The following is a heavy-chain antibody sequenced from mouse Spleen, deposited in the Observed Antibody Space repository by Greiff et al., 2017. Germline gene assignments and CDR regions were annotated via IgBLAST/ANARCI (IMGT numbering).Heavy chain of an antibody. D-gene: IGHD1-1*01. CDR2: IWSGGST. CDR1: GFSLTSYG. Sequence: VQLQQSGPGLVQPSQSLSITCTVSGFSLTSYGVHWVRQSPGKGLEWLGVIWSGGSTDYNAAFISRLSISKDNSKSQVFFKMNSLQANDTAIYYCARNFITTVVDAMDYWGQGTSVTVSS. J-gene: IGHJ4*01. V-gene: IGHV2-2*02. CDR3: ARNFITTVVDAMDY.